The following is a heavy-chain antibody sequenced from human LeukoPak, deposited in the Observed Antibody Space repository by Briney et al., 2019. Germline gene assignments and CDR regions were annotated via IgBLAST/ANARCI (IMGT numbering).Heavy chain of an antibody. Sequence: SETLSLTCTVSGGSISSYYWSWIRQPAGKGLEWIGRIYTSGSTNYNPSLKSRVTMSVGTSKNQFSLKLSSVTAADTAVYYCARDLGIAAADTPFDYWGQGTLVTVSS. V-gene: IGHV4-4*07. D-gene: IGHD6-13*01. CDR3: ARDLGIAAADTPFDY. CDR2: IYTSGST. CDR1: GGSISSYY. J-gene: IGHJ4*02.